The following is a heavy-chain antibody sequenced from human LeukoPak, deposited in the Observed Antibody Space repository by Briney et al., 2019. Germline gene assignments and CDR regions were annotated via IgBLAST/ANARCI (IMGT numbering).Heavy chain of an antibody. CDR2: IYHSGST. CDR1: GYSISNGYF. Sequence: PSETLSLTCTVSGYSISNGYFWGWIRQSPGKGLEWIGCIYHSGSTYYTPSLKSRVTMSVDTSNNLLSLKLTSVTAADTAVYYCARFSGYCSANSCYPAYWGQGTLVSVSS. V-gene: IGHV4-38-2*02. J-gene: IGHJ4*02. CDR3: ARFSGYCSANSCYPAY. D-gene: IGHD2-15*01.